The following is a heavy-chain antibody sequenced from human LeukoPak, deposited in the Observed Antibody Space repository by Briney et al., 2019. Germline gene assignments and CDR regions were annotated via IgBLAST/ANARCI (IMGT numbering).Heavy chain of an antibody. CDR2: ITHSGGT. D-gene: IGHD2/OR15-2a*01. Sequence: SETLSLTCAVYSGSFSSYYWSWIRQPPGKGLEWIGEITHSGGTDYNPSLKSRVTISVDTSKNQFSLKLNSVTAADTAVYYCARGSRIFLQHWGQGTLVTVSS. CDR1: SGSFSSYY. V-gene: IGHV4-34*01. CDR3: ARGSRIFLQH. J-gene: IGHJ1*01.